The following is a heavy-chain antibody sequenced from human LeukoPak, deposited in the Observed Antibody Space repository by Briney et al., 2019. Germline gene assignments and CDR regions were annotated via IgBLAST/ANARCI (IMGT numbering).Heavy chain of an antibody. CDR1: GGSISSYY. V-gene: IGHV4-4*07. Sequence: PSETLSLTCTVCGGSISSYYWSWIRQPAGKGLEWIGRIYTSGSTNYNPSLKSRVTMSVDTSKNQFSLKLSSVTAADTAVYYCARTETYYYGSGSYRDYWGQGTLVTVSS. D-gene: IGHD3-10*01. CDR3: ARTETYYYGSGSYRDY. J-gene: IGHJ4*02. CDR2: IYTSGST.